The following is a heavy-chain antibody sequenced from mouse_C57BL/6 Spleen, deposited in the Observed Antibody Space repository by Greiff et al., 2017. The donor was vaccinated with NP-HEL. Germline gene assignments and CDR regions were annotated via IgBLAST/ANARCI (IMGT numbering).Heavy chain of an antibody. CDR3: ARGGRVYYYAMDY. CDR2: INPNNGGT. V-gene: IGHV1-22*01. J-gene: IGHJ4*01. Sequence: VQLQQSGPELVKPGASVKMSCKASGYTFTDYNMHWVKQSHGKSLEWIGYINPNNGGTSYNQKFKGKATLTVNKSSSTAYMELRSLTSEDSAVYYCARGGRVYYYAMDYWGQGTSVTVSS. CDR1: GYTFTDYN.